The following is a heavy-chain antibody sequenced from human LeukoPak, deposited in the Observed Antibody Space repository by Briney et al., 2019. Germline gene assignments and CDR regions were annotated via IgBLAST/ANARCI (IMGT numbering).Heavy chain of an antibody. CDR1: RFTFGDYA. D-gene: IGHD6-19*01. Sequence: GGSLRLSCTTSRFTFGDYAMSWVRQAPGKGLEWLGFIRSKAYGWTTDYAASVKGRINISRDDSKSILYLQMNGLKTEDTAVYYCTRPVAGYYFEYWGQGTLVTVSS. CDR2: IRSKAYGWTT. V-gene: IGHV3-49*04. CDR3: TRPVAGYYFEY. J-gene: IGHJ4*02.